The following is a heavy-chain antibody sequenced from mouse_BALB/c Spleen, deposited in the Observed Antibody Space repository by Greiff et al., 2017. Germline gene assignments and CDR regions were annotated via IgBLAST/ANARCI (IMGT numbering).Heavy chain of an antibody. V-gene: IGHV1S29*02. CDR3: AVGSYLFDY. J-gene: IGHJ2*01. CDR2: IYPYNGGT. CDR1: GYTFTDYN. Sequence: EVKLVESGPELVKPGASVKISCKASGYTFTDYNMHWVKQSHGKSLEWIGYIYPYNGGTGYNQKFKSKATLTVDNSSSTAYMELRSLTSEDSAVYYCAVGSYLFDYWGQGTTLTVSS. D-gene: IGHD6-1*01.